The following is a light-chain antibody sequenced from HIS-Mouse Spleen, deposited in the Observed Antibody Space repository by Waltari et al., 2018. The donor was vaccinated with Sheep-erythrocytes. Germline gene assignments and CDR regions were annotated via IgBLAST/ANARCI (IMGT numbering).Light chain of an antibody. CDR2: AAS. V-gene: IGKV1-12*01. CDR3: QQANSFPYT. J-gene: IGKJ2*01. CDR1: QGISSW. Sequence: DIQMTQSPSSVSASVGDSFTITCRASQGISSWLDWYQQKPGKAPKLLIYAASSLQSGVPSRFSGSGSGTDFTLTISSLQPEDFATYYCQQANSFPYTFGQGTKLEIK.